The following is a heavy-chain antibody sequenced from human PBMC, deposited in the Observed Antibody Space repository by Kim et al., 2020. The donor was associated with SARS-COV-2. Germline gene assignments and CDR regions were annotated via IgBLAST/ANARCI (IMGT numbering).Heavy chain of an antibody. CDR2: INPSGGST. Sequence: ASVKVSCKASGYTFTSYYMHWVRQAPGQGLEWMGIINPSGGSTSYAQKFQGRVTMTRDTSTSTVYMELSSLRSEDTAVYYCARALGYCSSTSCPRMFYYYYYGMDVWGQGATVTVSS. CDR1: GYTFTSYY. D-gene: IGHD2-2*01. V-gene: IGHV1-46*01. CDR3: ARALGYCSSTSCPRMFYYYYYGMDV. J-gene: IGHJ6*02.